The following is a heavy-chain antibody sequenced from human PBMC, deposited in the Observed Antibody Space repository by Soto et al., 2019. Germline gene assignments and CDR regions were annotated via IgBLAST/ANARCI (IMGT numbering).Heavy chain of an antibody. V-gene: IGHV1-46*01. CDR1: GYTFTSYY. J-gene: IGHJ4*02. CDR2: INPSGGYT. CDR3: ARGGGIVVETAPYDH. D-gene: IGHD2-21*02. Sequence: QVQLVQSGAEVKKPGASVKVSCKASGYTFTSYYMNWVRQGPGQGLEWLGIINPSGGYTTYAQKFLGRVTMTSDTSTSTVHMELGSLTSEDTDVYYCARGGGIVVETAPYDHWGQGTLVTVSS.